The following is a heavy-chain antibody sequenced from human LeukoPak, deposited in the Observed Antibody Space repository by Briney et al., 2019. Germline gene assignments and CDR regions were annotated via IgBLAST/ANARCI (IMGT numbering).Heavy chain of an antibody. J-gene: IGHJ4*02. D-gene: IGHD2-2*01. CDR2: ILYDESNK. CDR1: GFTFSIYG. Sequence: PGGSLSLSCAASGFTFSIYGMHWVRQAPGKRLEGVAVILYDESNKYYADTVKGRFTISRDNSKTTLYLQMNSLRAEDTAVYYCAKDRAGVVVPAAWDLDYWGQGTLVTVSS. V-gene: IGHV3-30*18. CDR3: AKDRAGVVVPAAWDLDY.